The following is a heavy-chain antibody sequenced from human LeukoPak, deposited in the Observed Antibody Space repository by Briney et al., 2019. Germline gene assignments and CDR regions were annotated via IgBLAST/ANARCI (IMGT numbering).Heavy chain of an antibody. CDR3: ARGADSSGYYSIFYFDY. V-gene: IGHV4-59*01. J-gene: IGHJ4*02. CDR2: TYYSGST. CDR1: GGSINNYY. Sequence: PSETLSLTCTVSGGSINNYYWTWIRQPPGKGLEWIGYTYYSGSTNYNPSLKSRVTISVDTSKNQFSLKLSSVTAADTAVYYCARGADSSGYYSIFYFDYWGQGTLVTVSS. D-gene: IGHD3-22*01.